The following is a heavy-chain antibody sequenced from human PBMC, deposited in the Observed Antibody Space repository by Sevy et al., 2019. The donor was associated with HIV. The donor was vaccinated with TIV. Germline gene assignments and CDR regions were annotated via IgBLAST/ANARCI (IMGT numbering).Heavy chain of an antibody. J-gene: IGHJ6*02. CDR2: IYSDGRI. CDR1: GFSVSSNY. CDR3: TREDIVLGEDNYYGMDV. D-gene: IGHD2-15*01. V-gene: IGHV3-53*01. Sequence: GGSLRLSCVVSGFSVSSNYMSWVRQAPGKGLEWVSNIYSDGRIYYAVSVRGRFTISRDTSKNTVYLEMKSLRAEDTAVYYCTREDIVLGEDNYYGMDVWGHGTTVTVSS.